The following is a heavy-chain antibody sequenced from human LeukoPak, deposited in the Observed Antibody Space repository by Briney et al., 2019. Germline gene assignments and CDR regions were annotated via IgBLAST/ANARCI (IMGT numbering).Heavy chain of an antibody. Sequence: SSETLSLTCTVSGGSISSHYWSWIRQPPGKGLEWIGYIYYSGSTNYNPSLKSRVTISVDTSKNQFSLKLSSVTAADTAVYYCARGKTGARFDYWGQGTLVTVSS. D-gene: IGHD7-27*01. CDR1: GGSISSHY. J-gene: IGHJ4*02. V-gene: IGHV4-59*11. CDR2: IYYSGST. CDR3: ARGKTGARFDY.